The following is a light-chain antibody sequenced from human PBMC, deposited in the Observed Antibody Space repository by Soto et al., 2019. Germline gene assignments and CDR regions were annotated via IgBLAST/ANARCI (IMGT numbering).Light chain of an antibody. CDR1: RGSIASNY. V-gene: IGLV6-57*03. CDR3: QSYDSSSWV. J-gene: IGLJ3*02. CDR2: EDN. Sequence: NFMLTQPHSVSESPGKTVTISCTRSRGSIASNYVQWYQQRPGSAPTTVIYEDNQRPSGVPDRFSGSIDSSSNSASLTISGLKTEDEADYYCQSYDSSSWVFGGGTKLTVL.